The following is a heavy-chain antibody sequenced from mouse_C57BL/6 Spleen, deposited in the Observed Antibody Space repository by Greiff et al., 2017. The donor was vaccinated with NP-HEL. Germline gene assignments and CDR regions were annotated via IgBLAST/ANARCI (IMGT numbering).Heavy chain of an antibody. CDR2: IRNKANGYTT. J-gene: IGHJ2*01. CDR1: GFTFTDYY. V-gene: IGHV7-3*01. Sequence: EVQLVESGGGLVQPGGSLSLSCAASGFTFTDYYMSWVRQPPGKALEWLGFIRNKANGYTTEYSASVKGRFTISRDNSQSILYLQMNALRAEDSATYYCARYIRCLYYFDYWGQGTTLTVSS. CDR3: ARYIRCLYYFDY.